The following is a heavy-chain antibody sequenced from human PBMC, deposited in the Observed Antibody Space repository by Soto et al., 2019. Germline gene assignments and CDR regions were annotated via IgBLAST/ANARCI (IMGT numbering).Heavy chain of an antibody. CDR1: GGSLSGNY. Sequence: QGLLQQGGAGLLKPSETLSLTCAVYGGSLSGNYWTWFRQSPGKGLEGFGNINHSGSAIYNPPLNSRVTISVGXSXNXXFLELSSVTAADTAVYYCARARADYYGSENYYKGGFYYFDHWGQGTLVTVSS. CDR2: INHSGSA. V-gene: IGHV4-34*01. D-gene: IGHD3-10*01. J-gene: IGHJ4*02. CDR3: ARARADYYGSENYYKGGFYYFDH.